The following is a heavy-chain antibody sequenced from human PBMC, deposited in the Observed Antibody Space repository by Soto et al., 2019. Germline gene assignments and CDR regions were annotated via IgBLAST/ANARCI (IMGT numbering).Heavy chain of an antibody. Sequence: QVRLQQWGAGLLKPWETLSLTCAVYGGSFSDYSWTWIRQPPGKGLVCIGEINHNGYTNYNPSLKSRVTISVDTSTKQFSLNLNSLTAADTAVYYCASGSSTWSLGDWGQGTLVTVSS. CDR1: GGSFSDYS. J-gene: IGHJ4*02. CDR2: INHNGYT. D-gene: IGHD6-13*01. CDR3: ASGSSTWSLGD. V-gene: IGHV4-34*01.